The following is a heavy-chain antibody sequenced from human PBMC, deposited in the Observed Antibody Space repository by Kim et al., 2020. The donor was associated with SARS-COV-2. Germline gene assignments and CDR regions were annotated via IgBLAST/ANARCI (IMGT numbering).Heavy chain of an antibody. CDR2: IIPIFGTA. CDR1: GGTFSSYA. CDR3: ARGWYCYDSRGSSYHYYGMDL. D-gene: IGHD3-22*01. J-gene: IGHJ6*02. V-gene: IGHV1-69*13. Sequence: SVKVSCKASGGTFSSYAISWVRQAPGQGLEWMGGIIPIFGTANYAQKFQGRVTITADVSTSTAYMELSSLRSEDTAVYYCARGWYCYDSRGSSYHYYGMDLWAQRPALTVPS.